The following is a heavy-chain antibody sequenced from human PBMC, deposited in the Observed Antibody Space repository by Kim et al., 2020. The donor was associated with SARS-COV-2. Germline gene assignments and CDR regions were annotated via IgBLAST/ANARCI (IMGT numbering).Heavy chain of an antibody. J-gene: IGHJ6*03. CDR1: RSTFSNFG. V-gene: IGHV3-23*01. CDR3: SIHCSGSWDFYFSYM. D-gene: IGHD6-13*01. CDR2: GSSSSGNT. Sequence: GVSLRLSCTASRSTFSNFGLSCVRQAPNMGLQWVSPGSSSSGNTFSADPVKGRFTISRANSKNTLSLQMNSLSAGDTAVHYCSIHCSGSWDFYFSYM.